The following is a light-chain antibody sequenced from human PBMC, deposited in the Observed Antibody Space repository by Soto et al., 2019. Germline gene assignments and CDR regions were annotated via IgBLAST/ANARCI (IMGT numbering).Light chain of an antibody. V-gene: IGLV1-40*01. J-gene: IGLJ2*01. CDR1: SSNIGAGFD. CDR2: GDT. CDR3: QSYDSGLSVV. Sequence: QSVLTQPPSVSGAPGQRVTISCTGSSSNIGAGFDVHWYQHLPGTAPKLLIYGDTNRPSGVPDRISGSKSGTSAALAITGLQAEDEADYYCQSYDSGLSVVFGGGTKLTVL.